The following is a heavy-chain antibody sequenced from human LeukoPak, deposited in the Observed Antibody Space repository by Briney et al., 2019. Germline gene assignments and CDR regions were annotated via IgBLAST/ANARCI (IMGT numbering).Heavy chain of an antibody. Sequence: GGSLRLSCAASGFTFSSYAMSWVRQAPGKGLEWVSAISGSGGSTYYADSVKGRFTISRDNSKNTLYLQMNSLRAEDTAVYYCAKSPRYDILTGYPPFDYWGQGTLVTVSS. CDR2: ISGSGGST. J-gene: IGHJ4*02. V-gene: IGHV3-23*01. CDR3: AKSPRYDILTGYPPFDY. CDR1: GFTFSSYA. D-gene: IGHD3-9*01.